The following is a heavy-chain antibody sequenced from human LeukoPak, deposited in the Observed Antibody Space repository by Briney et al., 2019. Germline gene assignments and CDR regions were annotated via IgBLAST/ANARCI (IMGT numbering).Heavy chain of an antibody. V-gene: IGHV4-34*01. CDR2: INHSGST. D-gene: IGHD6-13*01. CDR3: ARGIAAAGHNWFDP. J-gene: IGHJ5*02. CDR1: GGSFSGYY. Sequence: PSETLSLTCAVYGGSFSGYYWSWIRQPPGKGLEWIGEINHSGSTNYNPSLKSRVTISVDTSKNQFSLKLSSVTAADTAVYYCARGIAAAGHNWFDPWGQGTLVTVSS.